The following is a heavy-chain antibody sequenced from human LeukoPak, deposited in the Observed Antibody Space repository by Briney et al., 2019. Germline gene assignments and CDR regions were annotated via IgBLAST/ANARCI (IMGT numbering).Heavy chain of an antibody. CDR3: ARGLFPARHAKGYAFDI. CDR1: GYTFTSYD. J-gene: IGHJ3*02. D-gene: IGHD6-6*01. CDR2: MNPNSGNT. V-gene: IGHV1-8*01. Sequence: ASVKVSCKASGYTFTSYDINWVRQATGQGLEWMGWMNPNSGNTGYAQKFQGRVTMTRNTSISTAYMELSSLRSEDTAAYYCARGLFPARHAKGYAFDIWGQGTMVTVSS.